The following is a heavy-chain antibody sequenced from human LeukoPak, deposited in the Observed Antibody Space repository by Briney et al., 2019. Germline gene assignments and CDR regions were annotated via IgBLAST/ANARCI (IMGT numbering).Heavy chain of an antibody. J-gene: IGHJ4*02. CDR1: GYTLTELS. CDR3: ARVPNYYDSSGYYRAIGWFDY. D-gene: IGHD3-22*01. CDR2: INPNSGGT. V-gene: IGHV1-2*02. Sequence: ASVKVSCKVSGYTLTELSMHWVRQGPGQGLELMGWINPNSGGTNYAQKFQGRVTMTRDTSISTAYMELSRLRSDDTAVYYCARVPNYYDSSGYYRAIGWFDYWGQGTLVTVSS.